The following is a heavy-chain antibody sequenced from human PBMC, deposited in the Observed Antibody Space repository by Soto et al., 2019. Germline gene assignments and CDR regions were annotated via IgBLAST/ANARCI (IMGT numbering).Heavy chain of an antibody. J-gene: IGHJ6*02. Sequence: ASVKVSCKASGYTFTSYDINWVRQATGQGLEWMGWMNPNSGNTGYAQKFQGRVTMTRNTSISTAYMELSSLRSEDTAVYYCARGGAYGDNYYYYYGMDVWGQGTPSPSP. CDR1: GYTFTSYD. V-gene: IGHV1-8*01. CDR3: ARGGAYGDNYYYYYGMDV. CDR2: MNPNSGNT. D-gene: IGHD4-17*01.